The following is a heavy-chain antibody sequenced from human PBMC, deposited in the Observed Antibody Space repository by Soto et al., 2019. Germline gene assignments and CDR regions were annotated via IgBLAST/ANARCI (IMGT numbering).Heavy chain of an antibody. J-gene: IGHJ5*02. D-gene: IGHD3-16*01. CDR2: ISSDGTDT. V-gene: IGHV3-74*01. Sequence: EVQLVESGGGLVQPGGSLKLSCAASGFTFSTYWMHWVRQAPGKGLVGVSRISSDGTDTSYADSVKGRFTISRDNAKNPLYLQMNSLRAEDTAVYFCALPGGGPNSFDPWGQGTQVTVSS. CDR1: GFTFSTYW. CDR3: ALPGGGPNSFDP.